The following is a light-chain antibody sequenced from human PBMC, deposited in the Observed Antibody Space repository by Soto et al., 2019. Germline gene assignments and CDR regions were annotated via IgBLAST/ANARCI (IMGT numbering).Light chain of an antibody. Sequence: DIQLTQSPSSLSASLGDKVTITGRASQSIRSYLNWVQQKPGKPTKLLIYDASSLQTGVPSRFSGSASGTDFSLTISSLQPEDFATYDCQQSYSTPPWTFGQGTQVDIK. CDR3: QQSYSTPPWT. V-gene: IGKV1-39*01. CDR2: DAS. J-gene: IGKJ1*01. CDR1: QSIRSY.